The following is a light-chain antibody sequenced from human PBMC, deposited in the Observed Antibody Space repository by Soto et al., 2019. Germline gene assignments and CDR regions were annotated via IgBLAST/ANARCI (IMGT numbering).Light chain of an antibody. CDR2: WAS. J-gene: IGKJ3*01. V-gene: IGKV4-1*01. CDR3: QQYYNAPFT. CDR1: QSVFYSSNNNNQ. Sequence: DIVMTQSPDSLAVSLGERATINCKSSQSVFYSSNNNNQLAWYQQKPGHPPKLLFSWASTRQSGVPDRFSGSGSGTDFTLTISSLQAEDVAVYYCQQYYNAPFTFGPGTKVDIK.